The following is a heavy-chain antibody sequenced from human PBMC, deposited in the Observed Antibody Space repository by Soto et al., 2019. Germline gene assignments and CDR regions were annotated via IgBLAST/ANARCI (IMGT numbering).Heavy chain of an antibody. V-gene: IGHV3-30*18. CDR2: ISYDGSNK. Sequence: QVQLVESGGGVVQPGRSLRLSCAASGFTFSSYGMHWVRQAPGKGLEWVAVISYDGSNKYYADSVKGRFTIPRENSKNTLYLHINSLRVEDTAVYYCAKGGSSSSVDYWGQGTLVTVSS. J-gene: IGHJ4*02. D-gene: IGHD6-6*01. CDR3: AKGGSSSSVDY. CDR1: GFTFSSYG.